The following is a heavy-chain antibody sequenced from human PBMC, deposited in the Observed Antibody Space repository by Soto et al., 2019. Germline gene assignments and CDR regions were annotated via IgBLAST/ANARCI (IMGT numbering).Heavy chain of an antibody. CDR2: INQDGNEK. V-gene: IGHV3-7*04. CDR1: GFTFSDPW. Sequence: EVQLVESGGGLVQPGGSLRLSCAASGFTFSDPWMTWVRQAPGKGLEWVANINQDGNEKHYVDSVKGRFTISRDNAKKSLYLQMTSLRAEDTAIYYGARGLGIDYWGQGTLVIVSS. CDR3: ARGLGIDY. D-gene: IGHD3-16*01. J-gene: IGHJ4*02.